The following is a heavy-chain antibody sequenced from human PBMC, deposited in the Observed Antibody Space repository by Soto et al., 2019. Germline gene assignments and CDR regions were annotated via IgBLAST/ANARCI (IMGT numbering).Heavy chain of an antibody. CDR1: GASIRSTSYY. V-gene: IGHV4-39*01. Sequence: QLQLQESGPGLVKPPETLSLTCTVSGASIRSTSYYWGWIRQPPGKGLEWIGKIYYSGRPYYNPSLKSGVTISVDTSKNQFSLELSSVTAADTAMYYCVRQQVDFDYWGQGTLVTVSS. J-gene: IGHJ4*02. CDR3: VRQQVDFDY. CDR2: IYYSGRP.